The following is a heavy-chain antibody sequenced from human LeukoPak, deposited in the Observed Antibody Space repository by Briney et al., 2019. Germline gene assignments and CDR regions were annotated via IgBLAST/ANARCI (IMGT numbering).Heavy chain of an antibody. CDR1: GFTFSNYW. J-gene: IGHJ4*02. CDR2: INSDGINT. Sequence: PGGSLRLSCAASGFTFSNYWMHWVRQAPGKGLVWVSRINSDGINTSYADSVKGRFTISRDNAKNTLNLQMNSLRAEDTAVYYCAKDETSYYDSSGGEFGYWGQGTLVTVSS. V-gene: IGHV3-74*01. CDR3: AKDETSYYDSSGGEFGY. D-gene: IGHD3-22*01.